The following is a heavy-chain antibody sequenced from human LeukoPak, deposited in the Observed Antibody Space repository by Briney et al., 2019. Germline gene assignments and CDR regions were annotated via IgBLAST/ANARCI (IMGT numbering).Heavy chain of an antibody. D-gene: IGHD7-27*01. V-gene: IGHV3-7*01. CDR3: ARDRCGVGIGMDV. CDR2: IKQDGSEK. CDR1: GFTFSSYW. Sequence: GGSLRLSCAASGFTFSSYWMSWVRQAPGKGLEWVANIKQDGSEKYYVDSVKGRFTISRDNAKNSLYLQMNSLRAEDTAVYYCARDRCGVGIGMDVWGQGTMVTVSS. J-gene: IGHJ3*01.